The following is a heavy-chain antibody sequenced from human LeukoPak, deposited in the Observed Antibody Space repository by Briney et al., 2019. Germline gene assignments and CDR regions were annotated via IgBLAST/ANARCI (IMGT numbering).Heavy chain of an antibody. CDR3: ARDEGYCSSTSCYTRSYFQH. J-gene: IGHJ1*01. CDR1: GGTFSSYA. V-gene: IGHV1-69*05. CDR2: IIPIFGTA. Sequence: SVKVSCKASGGTFSSYAISWVRQAPGQGLGWMGRIIPIFGTANYAQKLQGRVTMTTDTSTSTAYMELRSLRSDDTAVYYCARDEGYCSSTSCYTRSYFQHWGQGTLVTVSS. D-gene: IGHD2-2*02.